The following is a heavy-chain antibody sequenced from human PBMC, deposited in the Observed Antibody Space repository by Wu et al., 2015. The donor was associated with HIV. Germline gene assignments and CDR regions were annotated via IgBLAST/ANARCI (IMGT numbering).Heavy chain of an antibody. Sequence: QLVQSGAEVKKPGASVKVSCTASGYTFTGYYMHWVRQAPGQGLEWMGWINPNSGGTNYAPKFQGRVTMTRDTSTSTAYMELSRLKSDDTAVYYCARDRSGVDFYMDVWGKGTTVTVS. CDR3: ARDRSGVDFYMDV. J-gene: IGHJ6*03. CDR1: GYTFTGYY. V-gene: IGHV1-2*02. CDR2: INPNSGGT. D-gene: IGHD2-21*01.